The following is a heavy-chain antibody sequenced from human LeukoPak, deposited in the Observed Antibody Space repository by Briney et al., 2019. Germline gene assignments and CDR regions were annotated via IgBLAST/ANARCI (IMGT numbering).Heavy chain of an antibody. CDR1: GGFISSGAYS. D-gene: IGHD3-22*01. CDR3: ARRWSSGYYWYFDY. CDR2: VYHSGNT. V-gene: IGHV4-30-2*01. J-gene: IGHJ4*02. Sequence: SETLSLTCDVSGGFISSGAYSWIWIRQPPGKGLEWIGYVYHSGNTYYNPSLKSRVTVSVDRSKNQFSLKLSSVTAADTAVYYCARRWSSGYYWYFDYWGQGTLVTVSS.